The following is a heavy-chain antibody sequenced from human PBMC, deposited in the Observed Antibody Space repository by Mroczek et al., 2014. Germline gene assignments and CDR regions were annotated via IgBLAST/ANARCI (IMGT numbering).Heavy chain of an antibody. CDR3: ARGSYGSGSYLLYYFDY. D-gene: IGHD3-10*01. CDR1: GFTFSSYA. Sequence: QVQLQQWGGGVVQPGRSLRLSCAASGFTFSSYAMHWVRQAPGKGLEWVAVISYDGSNKYYADSVKGRFTISRDNSKNTLYLQMNSLRAEDTAVYYCARGSYGSGSYLLYYFDYWGQGTLVHRL. CDR2: ISYDGSNK. J-gene: IGHJ4*02. V-gene: IGHV3-30-3*01.